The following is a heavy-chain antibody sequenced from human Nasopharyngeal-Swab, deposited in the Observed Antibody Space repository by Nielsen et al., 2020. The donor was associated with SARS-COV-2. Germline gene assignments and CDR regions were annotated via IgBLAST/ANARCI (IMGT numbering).Heavy chain of an antibody. V-gene: IGHV3-21*01. CDR3: ARDRRGGSYSSFDY. CDR2: ITTSSSYI. CDR1: GFTFSSYN. D-gene: IGHD1-26*01. Sequence: GESLKISCAASGFTFSSYNMNWVRQAPGKGLEWVSSITTSSSYIYYADSVKGRFTIFRDNAKNSLYLQMNSLRAEDTAVYYCARDRRGGSYSSFDYWGQGTLVTVSS. J-gene: IGHJ4*02.